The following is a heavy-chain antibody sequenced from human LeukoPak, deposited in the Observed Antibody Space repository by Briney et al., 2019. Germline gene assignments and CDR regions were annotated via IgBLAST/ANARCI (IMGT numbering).Heavy chain of an antibody. CDR1: GGSISSSSYY. Sequence: SETLSLTCTVSGGSISSSSYYWGWIRQPPGKGLEWIGEINQSGSTNYNPSLKSRVTISVDTSKNQFSLKLSSVTAADTAVYYCARGYCSGGSCYSYYYYNYMDVWGKGTTVTVSS. CDR3: ARGYCSGGSCYSYYYYNYMDV. V-gene: IGHV4-39*07. J-gene: IGHJ6*03. CDR2: INQSGST. D-gene: IGHD2-15*01.